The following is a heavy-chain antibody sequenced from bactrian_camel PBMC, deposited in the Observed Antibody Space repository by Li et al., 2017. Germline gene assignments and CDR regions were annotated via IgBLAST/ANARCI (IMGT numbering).Heavy chain of an antibody. CDR1: GWPYTAAC. CDR2: IYSGPHTGGGIK. D-gene: IGHD1*01. V-gene: IGHV3-3*01. J-gene: IGHJ4*01. Sequence: VQLVESGGGSVQAGGSLSLACEVSGWPYTAACMGWFRQAPGKEREKVASIYSGPHTGGGIKQYHDSVKGRFNISHDAAKNTVYLQMNSLKPDDTAVYYCAATGQMLSVAGCRTQGTQVTVS.